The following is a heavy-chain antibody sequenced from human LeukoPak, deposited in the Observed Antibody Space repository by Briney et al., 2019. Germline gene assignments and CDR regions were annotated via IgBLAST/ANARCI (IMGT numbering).Heavy chain of an antibody. D-gene: IGHD1-26*01. J-gene: IGHJ6*03. CDR3: ARGGIVGATGGDYYYYYMDV. CDR1: GGSISSYY. CDR2: IYYSGST. V-gene: IGHV4-59*01. Sequence: SETLSLTCTVSGGSISSYYWSWIRQPPGKGLEWTGYIYYSGSTNYNPSLKSRVTISVDTSKNQFSLKLSSVTAADTAVYYRARGGIVGATGGDYYYYYMDVWGKGTTVTVSS.